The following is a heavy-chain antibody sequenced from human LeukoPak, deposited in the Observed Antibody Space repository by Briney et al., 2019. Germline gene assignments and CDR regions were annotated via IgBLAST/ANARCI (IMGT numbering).Heavy chain of an antibody. J-gene: IGHJ6*02. CDR2: ISSSGSTI. V-gene: IGHV3-48*04. D-gene: IGHD2-15*01. CDR1: GFTFSSYS. CDR3: ARERPSRVGWTDYYYGMDV. Sequence: PGGSLRLSCAASGFTFSSYSMNWVRQAPGKGLEWVSYISSSGSTIYYADSVKGRFTISRDNAKNSLYLQMNSLRAEDTAVYYCARERPSRVGWTDYYYGMDVWGQGTTVTVSS.